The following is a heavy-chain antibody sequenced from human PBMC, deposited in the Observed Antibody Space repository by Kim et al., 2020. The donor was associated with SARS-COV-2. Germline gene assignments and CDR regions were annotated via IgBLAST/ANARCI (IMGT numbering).Heavy chain of an antibody. CDR2: ISGSGGST. CDR1: GFTFSSYA. D-gene: IGHD1-7*01. CDR3: AKRGGNSSAFDI. Sequence: GGSLRLSCAASGFTFSSYAMSWVRQAPGKGLAWVSAISGSGGSTYYADSVKGRFTISRDNSKNTLYLQMNSLRAEDTDVYYCAKRGGNSSAFDIWGQGTMVTVSS. V-gene: IGHV3-23*01. J-gene: IGHJ3*02.